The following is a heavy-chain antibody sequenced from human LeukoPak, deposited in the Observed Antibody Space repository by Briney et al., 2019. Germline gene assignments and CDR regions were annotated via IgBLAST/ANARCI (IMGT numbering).Heavy chain of an antibody. CDR3: ARGVYCGGDCYWCDP. V-gene: IGHV4-30-4*08. Sequence: SETLSLTCTVSGGSISSGDYYWGWIRQPPGKGLEWIGYIYYSGSAYYNPSLKSRVTISVDTSKNQFSLKLSSVTAADTAVYYCARGVYCGGDCYWCDPWGQGTLVTVSS. J-gene: IGHJ5*02. CDR2: IYYSGSA. CDR1: GGSISSGDYY. D-gene: IGHD2-21*01.